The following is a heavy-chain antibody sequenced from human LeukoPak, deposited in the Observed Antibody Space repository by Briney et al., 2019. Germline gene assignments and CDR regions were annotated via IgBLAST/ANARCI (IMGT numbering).Heavy chain of an antibody. CDR1: GGTFSSYA. J-gene: IGHJ4*02. CDR3: ARERRDAFDY. CDR2: ISYDGSNK. Sequence: SCKASGGTFSSYAMHWVRQAPGKGLEWVAVISYDGSNKYYADSAKGRFTISRDNSKNTLYLQMNSLRAEDTAVYYCARERRDAFDYWGQGTLVTVSS. V-gene: IGHV3-30-3*01.